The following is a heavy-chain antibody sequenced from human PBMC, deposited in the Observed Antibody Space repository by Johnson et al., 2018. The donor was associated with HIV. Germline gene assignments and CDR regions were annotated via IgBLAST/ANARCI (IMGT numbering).Heavy chain of an antibody. CDR1: GFTFSSYA. CDR2: INWNGGST. J-gene: IGHJ3*02. Sequence: QVQLVESGGGVVQPGRSLRLSCAASGFTFSSYAMHWVRQAPGKGLEWVSGINWNGGSTGYADSVKGRSTISRDNYKNSLYLQMNSLRAEDTAVYYCAKNSNVQLEHTFNIWGQGTMVTVSS. CDR3: AKNSNVQLEHTFNI. D-gene: IGHD1-1*01. V-gene: IGHV3-NL1*01.